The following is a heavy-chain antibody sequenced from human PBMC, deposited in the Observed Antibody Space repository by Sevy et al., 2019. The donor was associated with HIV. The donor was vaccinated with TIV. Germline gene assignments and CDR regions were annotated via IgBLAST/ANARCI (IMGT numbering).Heavy chain of an antibody. Sequence: SETLSLTCGVSGGSISSISNYWGWIRQPPGRELEWIGSLYYEGTTYYNPSLQSRVRISGNTSKNLFSMDLTSVTAADTDVYYCASLSPFYRYMDVWGKGTTVTVSS. CDR1: GGSISSISNY. V-gene: IGHV4-39*01. J-gene: IGHJ6*03. CDR3: ASLSPFYRYMDV. CDR2: LYYEGTT.